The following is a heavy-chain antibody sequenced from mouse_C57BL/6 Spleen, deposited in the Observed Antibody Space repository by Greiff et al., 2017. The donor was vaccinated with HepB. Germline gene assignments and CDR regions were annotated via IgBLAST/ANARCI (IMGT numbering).Heavy chain of an antibody. Sequence: QVQLQQSGPELVKPGASVKISCKASGYAFSSSWMNWVKQRTGKGLEWIGRIYPGDGDTNYNGKFKGKATLTADKSSSTAYMQLSSLTSENSAVYFGADGSSFDYWGQGTTLTVSS. CDR3: ADGSSFDY. J-gene: IGHJ2*01. D-gene: IGHD1-1*01. CDR2: IYPGDGDT. V-gene: IGHV1-82*01. CDR1: GYAFSSSW.